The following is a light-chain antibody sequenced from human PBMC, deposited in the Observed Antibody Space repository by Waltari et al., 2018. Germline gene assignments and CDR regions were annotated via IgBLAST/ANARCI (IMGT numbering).Light chain of an antibody. CDR2: EVS. J-gene: IGLJ1*01. CDR3: SSFTGSDTHV. V-gene: IGLV2-14*01. CDR1: SSDVCAYNY. Sequence: QSALTQPASVSGSPGQSITISCTGPSSDVCAYNYVSWYQQYPGKAPKLMIYEVSHRPSGVSNRFSGSKSGNTASLTISGLQAEDEADYYCSSFTGSDTHVFGTGTKVTVL.